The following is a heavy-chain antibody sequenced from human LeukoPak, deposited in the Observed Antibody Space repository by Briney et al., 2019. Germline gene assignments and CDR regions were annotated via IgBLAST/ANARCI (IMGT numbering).Heavy chain of an antibody. CDR3: TRDTIGSLDY. D-gene: IGHD1-26*01. J-gene: IGHJ4*02. CDR2: IKQDGSTK. V-gene: IGHV3-7*01. CDR1: GFTFANSW. Sequence: GGSLRLSCAASGFTFANSWMAWVRQAPGKGLEWVANIKQDGSTKHYADSLKGRFTISRDNPKNSLFLQMNNLRANDTAIYYCTRDTIGSLDYWGQGILVTVAS.